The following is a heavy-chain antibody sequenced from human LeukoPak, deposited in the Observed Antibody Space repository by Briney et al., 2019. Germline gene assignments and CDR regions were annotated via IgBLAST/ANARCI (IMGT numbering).Heavy chain of an antibody. D-gene: IGHD3-10*01. J-gene: IGHJ4*02. CDR3: SRPDGSGSYYPFDY. CDR1: GGTFSSYA. Sequence: EASVKVSCKASGGTFSSYAISWVRQAPGQGLEWMGRIIPIFCTANYAQKFQGRVTITADESTSTAYMELSGLRSEDTAVYYCSRPDGSGSYYPFDYWGQGTLVTVSS. V-gene: IGHV1-69*13. CDR2: IIPIFCTA.